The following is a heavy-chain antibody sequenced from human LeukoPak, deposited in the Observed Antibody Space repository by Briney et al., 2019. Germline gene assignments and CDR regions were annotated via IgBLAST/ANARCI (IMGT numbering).Heavy chain of an antibody. D-gene: IGHD6-13*01. CDR3: ASLGKSSSWPGYYYYYMDV. CDR2: ISAYNGNT. Sequence: ASVKVSCKASGYTFTSYGISWVRQAPGQGLEWMGWISAYNGNTNYAQKLQGRVTMTTDTSTSTAYMELSSLRSEGTAVYYCASLGKSSSWPGYYYYYMDVWGKGTTVTVSS. V-gene: IGHV1-18*01. J-gene: IGHJ6*03. CDR1: GYTFTSYG.